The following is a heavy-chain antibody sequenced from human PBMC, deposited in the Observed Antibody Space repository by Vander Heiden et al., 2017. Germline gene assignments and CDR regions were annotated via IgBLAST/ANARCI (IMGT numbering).Heavy chain of an antibody. CDR3: ARGELTGGPLDI. V-gene: IGHV1-2*02. CDR1: GYTFTGYY. Sequence: QVQLVQSGAEVKKPGASVKVSCKASGYTFTGYYIHWVRQAHGQGLEWMGWLNPNNDASNSAQDFQGRVTMTSDTSISTAYMDLRGLRSDDTAVYYCARGELTGGPLDIWGQGTMVTVSS. D-gene: IGHD1-7*01. J-gene: IGHJ3*02. CDR2: LNPNNDAS.